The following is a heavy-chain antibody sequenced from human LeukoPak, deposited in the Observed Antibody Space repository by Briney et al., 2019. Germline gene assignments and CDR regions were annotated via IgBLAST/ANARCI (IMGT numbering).Heavy chain of an antibody. Sequence: GGSLRLSCAASGFTFSNAWMSWVRQALGKGLEWVGRIKSKTDGGTTDYAAPVKGRFTIPRDNSKNTLYLQMNSLRAEDTAVYYCASGPFGPPAPAHWGQGTLVTVSS. CDR2: IKSKTDGGTT. D-gene: IGHD3-10*01. CDR1: GFTFSNAW. V-gene: IGHV3-15*01. CDR3: ASGPFGPPAPAH. J-gene: IGHJ4*02.